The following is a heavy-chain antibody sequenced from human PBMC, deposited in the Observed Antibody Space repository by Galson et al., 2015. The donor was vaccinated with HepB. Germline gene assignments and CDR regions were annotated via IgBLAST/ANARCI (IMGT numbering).Heavy chain of an antibody. CDR1: GYTFSGYY. Sequence: SVKVSCKASGYTFSGYYIHWVRQAPGQGLEWMGWINPNTGGTTYPQRFQGRVTMSTDTSISTVYMELSSLRSDDTAVYYCARRASSSWYYDYWGQGTLVTASS. V-gene: IGHV1-2*02. D-gene: IGHD6-13*01. CDR2: INPNTGGT. CDR3: ARRASSSWYYDY. J-gene: IGHJ4*02.